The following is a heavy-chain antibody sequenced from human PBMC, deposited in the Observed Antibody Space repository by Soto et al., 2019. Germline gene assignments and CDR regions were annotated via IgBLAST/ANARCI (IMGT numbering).Heavy chain of an antibody. CDR2: INHSGST. CDR3: ARGPRGRNWFDP. Sequence: PSETLSLTCAVYGGSFSGYYWSWIRQPPGKGLEWIREINHSGSTNYNPSLKSRVTISVDTSKNQFSLKLSSVTAADSAVYYCARGPRGRNWFDPWGQGTLVTVSS. J-gene: IGHJ5*02. CDR1: GGSFSGYY. V-gene: IGHV4-34*01.